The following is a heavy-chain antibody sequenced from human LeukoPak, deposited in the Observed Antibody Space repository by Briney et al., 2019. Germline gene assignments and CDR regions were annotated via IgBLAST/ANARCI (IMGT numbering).Heavy chain of an antibody. Sequence: ASVKVSCKASGYTFTSYYMHWVRQAPGQGLEWMGWINPNSGGTNYAQKFQGRVTMTRDTSISTAYMELSRLRSDDTAVYYCARSGCSSTSCYDYFDYWGQGTLVTVSS. D-gene: IGHD2-2*01. V-gene: IGHV1-2*02. CDR2: INPNSGGT. CDR1: GYTFTSYY. J-gene: IGHJ4*02. CDR3: ARSGCSSTSCYDYFDY.